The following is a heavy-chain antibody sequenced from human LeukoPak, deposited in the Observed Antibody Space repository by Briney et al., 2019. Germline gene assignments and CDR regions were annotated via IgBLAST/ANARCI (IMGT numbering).Heavy chain of an antibody. J-gene: IGHJ4*02. Sequence: SETLSLTCTVSGGSISSSSYYWGWIRQPPGKGLEWIGSIYYSGSTYYNPSLKSRVTISVDTSKNQFSLKLSSVTAADTAVYYCARDNIVVVTAIDYWGQGTLVTVSS. CDR2: IYYSGST. CDR3: ARDNIVVVTAIDY. V-gene: IGHV4-39*07. CDR1: GGSISSSSYY. D-gene: IGHD2-21*02.